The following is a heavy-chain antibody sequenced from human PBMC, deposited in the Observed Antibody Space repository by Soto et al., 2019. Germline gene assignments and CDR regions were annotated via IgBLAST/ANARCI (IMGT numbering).Heavy chain of an antibody. D-gene: IGHD1-26*01. V-gene: IGHV4-59*11. J-gene: IGHJ5*02. CDR1: GGSISSLY. Sequence: SETLSLTGTVSGGSISSLYWSWIRQPPGKGLEWIRYIYYSGSNNYNPSLKSRVTISVDTSKSQFSRKLSSVTAADTAVYYCAISTGARGWFDPWGQGSLVTVSS. CDR3: AISTGARGWFDP. CDR2: IYYSGSN.